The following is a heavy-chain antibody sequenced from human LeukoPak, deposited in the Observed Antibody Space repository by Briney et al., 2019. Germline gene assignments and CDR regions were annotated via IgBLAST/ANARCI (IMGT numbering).Heavy chain of an antibody. J-gene: IGHJ4*02. V-gene: IGHV4-59*01. D-gene: IGHD5-18*01. CDR3: ARIGPIGGHSYQPFDY. CDR2: IYYSGST. CDR1: GGSISSYY. Sequence: SETLSLTCTVSGGSISSYYWSWIRQPPGKGLEWIGYIYYSGSTNYNPSLKSRVTISVDTSKNQCSLKLSSVTAADTAVYYCARIGPIGGHSYQPFDYWGQGTLVTVSS.